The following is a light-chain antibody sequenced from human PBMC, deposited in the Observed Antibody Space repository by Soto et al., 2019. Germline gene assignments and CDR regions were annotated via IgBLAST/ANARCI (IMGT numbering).Light chain of an antibody. CDR2: KAS. CDR1: QSISSW. J-gene: IGKJ1*01. V-gene: IGKV1-5*03. CDR3: QQYKSYSRT. Sequence: DIQMTQSPSTLSASVGDRVTMTCRASQSISSWLAWYQQKPGKAPNLLIYKASSLESGVPSRFSGSGSGTEFTLTISSLQPDDFATYYCQQYKSYSRTFGQGTKVEIK.